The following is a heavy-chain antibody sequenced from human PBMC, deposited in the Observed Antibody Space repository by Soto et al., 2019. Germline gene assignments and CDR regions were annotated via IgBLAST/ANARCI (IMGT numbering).Heavy chain of an antibody. CDR2: IIPIFGTA. D-gene: IGHD5-12*01. J-gene: IGHJ5*02. V-gene: IGHV1-69*06. CDR3: ARESRWLHWFDP. CDR1: GCTFSSYA. Sequence: ASVKVSCKASGCTFSSYAISWVRQAPGQGLEWMGGIIPIFGTANYAQKFQGRVTITADKSTSTAYMELSSLRSEDTAVYYCARESRWLHWFDPWGQGTLVTVSS.